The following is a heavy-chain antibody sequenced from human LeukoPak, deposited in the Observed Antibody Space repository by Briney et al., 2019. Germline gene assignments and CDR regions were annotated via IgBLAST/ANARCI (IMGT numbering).Heavy chain of an antibody. J-gene: IGHJ3*02. CDR3: AGYDILTGYYRVGVGAFDI. Sequence: PGTSLRLSCAASGLTFNNYVMNWVRQAPGKGLEWVSSISSSSSYIYYADSVKGRFTISRDNAKNSLYLQMNSLGAEDTAVYYCAGYDILTGYYRVGVGAFDIWGQGTMVTVSS. CDR1: GLTFNNYV. V-gene: IGHV3-21*01. D-gene: IGHD3-9*01. CDR2: ISSSSSYI.